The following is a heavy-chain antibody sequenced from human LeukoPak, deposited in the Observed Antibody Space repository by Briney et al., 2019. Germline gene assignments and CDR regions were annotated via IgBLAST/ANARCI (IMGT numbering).Heavy chain of an antibody. V-gene: IGHV3-21*01. CDR1: GFTFSSYS. Sequence: PGGSLRLSCAASGFTFSSYSMNWVRQAPGKGLEWVSSISSSSSYIYYADSVKGRFTISRDNAKNSLYLQMNSLRAEDTAVYYWASGYCSGGSCYSGLVDGYWGQGTLVTVSS. D-gene: IGHD2-15*01. J-gene: IGHJ4*02. CDR3: ASGYCSGGSCYSGLVDGY. CDR2: ISSSSSYI.